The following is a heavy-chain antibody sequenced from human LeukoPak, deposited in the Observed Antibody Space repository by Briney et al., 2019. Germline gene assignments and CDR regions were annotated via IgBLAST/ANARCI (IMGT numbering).Heavy chain of an antibody. Sequence: GGSLRLSCAASGFTFSSYGMHWVRQAPGKGLEWVAVISHDGSNKYYADSVKGRFTISRDNSKNTLYLQMNSLGAEDTAVYYCAKGPYYYGSGSAVNYWGQGTLVTVSS. CDR1: GFTFSSYG. J-gene: IGHJ4*02. CDR3: AKGPYYYGSGSAVNY. CDR2: ISHDGSNK. V-gene: IGHV3-30*18. D-gene: IGHD3-10*01.